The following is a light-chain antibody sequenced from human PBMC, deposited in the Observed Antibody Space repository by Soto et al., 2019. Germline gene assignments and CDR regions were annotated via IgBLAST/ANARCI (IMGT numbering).Light chain of an antibody. CDR3: QQYGSSPWT. CDR1: QSVSSNY. Sequence: EIVLTQSPGTLSLSPGERATLSCRASQSVSSNYLAWYQQKPGQAPRPLIYGASSRATGIPDRFSGSGAGTGFTLTISRLESEDFAVYYCQQYGSSPWTFGQGTK. CDR2: GAS. J-gene: IGKJ1*01. V-gene: IGKV3-20*01.